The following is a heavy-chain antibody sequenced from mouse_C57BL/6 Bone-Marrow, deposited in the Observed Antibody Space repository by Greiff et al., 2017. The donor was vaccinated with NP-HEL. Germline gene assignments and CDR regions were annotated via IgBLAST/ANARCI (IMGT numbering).Heavy chain of an antibody. CDR2: ISNGGGST. Sequence: EVQLVESGGGLVQPGGSLKLSCAASGFTFSEYYMYWDRQTPEKRLEWVAYISNGGGSTYYPDTVKGRFTISRDNAKNTLYLQMSRLKSEDTAMYYCARHNYSNYLDWYFDVWGTGTTVTVSS. J-gene: IGHJ1*03. CDR3: ARHNYSNYLDWYFDV. D-gene: IGHD2-5*01. CDR1: GFTFSEYY. V-gene: IGHV5-12*01.